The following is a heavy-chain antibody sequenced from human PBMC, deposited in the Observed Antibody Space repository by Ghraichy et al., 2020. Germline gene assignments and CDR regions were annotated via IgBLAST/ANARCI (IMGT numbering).Heavy chain of an antibody. J-gene: IGHJ4*02. CDR1: GFTFSNYW. CDR2: INPDGSST. CDR3: ARSLFGSGIAY. D-gene: IGHD3-10*01. V-gene: IGHV3-74*01. Sequence: GGSLRLSCAASGFTFSNYWIHWVRQAPGKGLVWVSRINPDGSSTSYADSVKGRFTICRDKAKNTLYLQMNSLRAEDTAIYYCARSLFGSGIAYWGQGTLVTVSS.